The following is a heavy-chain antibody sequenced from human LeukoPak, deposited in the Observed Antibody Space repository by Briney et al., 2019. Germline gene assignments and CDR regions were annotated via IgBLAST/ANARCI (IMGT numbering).Heavy chain of an antibody. D-gene: IGHD4-23*01. CDR2: IIPIFGTS. V-gene: IGHV1-69*13. Sequence: SVKVSCKASGGTFSSYAISWVRQAPGQGREWMGGIIPIFGTSNYTQKFQGRVTITADESTRTAYMELSSLRSEDTDVYYCAHTWEIRWLGDAFDIWGQGTMVTVSS. CDR1: GGTFSSYA. CDR3: AHTWEIRWLGDAFDI. J-gene: IGHJ3*02.